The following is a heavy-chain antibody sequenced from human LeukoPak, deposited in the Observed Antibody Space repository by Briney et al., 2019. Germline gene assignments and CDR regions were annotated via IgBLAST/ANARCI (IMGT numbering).Heavy chain of an antibody. CDR1: GFTFSSYA. D-gene: IGHD3-9*01. CDR2: ISGSGGST. J-gene: IGHJ3*02. V-gene: IGHV3-23*01. CDR3: AAILTGYFGAFDI. Sequence: GGSLRLSCAASGFTFSSYAMSWVRQAPGKGLEWVSAISGSGGSTYYADSVKGRFTISRDNPKNTLYLQMNSLRAEDTAVYYCAAILTGYFGAFDIWGQGTMVTVSS.